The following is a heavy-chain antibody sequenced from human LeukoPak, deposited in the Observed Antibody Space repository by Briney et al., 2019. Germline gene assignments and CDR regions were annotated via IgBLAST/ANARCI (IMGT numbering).Heavy chain of an antibody. CDR1: GFTVSNNY. V-gene: IGHV3-66*01. D-gene: IGHD6-13*01. CDR2: IYSGGST. CDR3: ARDRDSSSWGFFDY. J-gene: IGHJ4*02. Sequence: GGSLRLSFAASGFTVSNNYMGWVRQAPGKGLEWVSVIYSGGSTYFGDSVRGRFTISRDNSKNTLYLQMNSLRVEDTAVYYCARDRDSSSWGFFDYWGQGTLVTVSS.